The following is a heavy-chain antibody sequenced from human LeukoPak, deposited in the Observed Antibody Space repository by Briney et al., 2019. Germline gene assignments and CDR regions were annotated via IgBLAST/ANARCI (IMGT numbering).Heavy chain of an antibody. V-gene: IGHV4-30-4*08. CDR1: GGSISSGDYY. CDR3: ARGDYCSSTSCYNGYFQH. D-gene: IGHD2-2*02. Sequence: SQTLSLTXTVSGGSISSGDYYWSWIRQPPGKGLEWIGYIYYSGSTYYHPSLKRRVTISVDTSKNQFSLKLSSVTAADTAVYYCARGDYCSSTSCYNGYFQHWGQGTLVTVSS. CDR2: IYYSGST. J-gene: IGHJ1*01.